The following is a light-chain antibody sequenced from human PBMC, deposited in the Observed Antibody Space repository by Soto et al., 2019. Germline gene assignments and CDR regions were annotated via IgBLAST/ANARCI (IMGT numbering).Light chain of an antibody. CDR3: QQRSTGSYP. J-gene: IGKJ2*01. V-gene: IGKV3-11*01. CDR2: DPS. Sequence: EIVLTQSQAPLSLSPGERATLSCRASQSVSSYLAWSQQQRGQAPRLLIYDPSNRATGIPARFSGSGSGTEFTLTISSLEPEDFAVYYCQQRSTGSYPFAQGTKL. CDR1: QSVSSY.